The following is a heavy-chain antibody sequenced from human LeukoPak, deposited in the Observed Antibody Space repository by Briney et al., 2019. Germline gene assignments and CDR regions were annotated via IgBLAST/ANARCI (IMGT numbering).Heavy chain of an antibody. Sequence: PGGSLRLSCAASGFTFPTYVIHCVRQAPGKGLEWVAVISQTGSIETYADSVRGRFSISRDNSDSTVYLQMNSLKTEDTAVYYCARDRAVALPTYFYYMDVWGKGTTVIVSS. CDR1: GFTFPTYV. CDR2: ISQTGSIE. CDR3: ARDRAVALPTYFYYMDV. J-gene: IGHJ6*03. D-gene: IGHD2-15*01. V-gene: IGHV3-30*03.